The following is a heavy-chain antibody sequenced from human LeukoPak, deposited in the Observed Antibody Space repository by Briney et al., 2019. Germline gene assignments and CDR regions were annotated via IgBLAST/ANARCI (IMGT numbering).Heavy chain of an antibody. D-gene: IGHD3-10*01. CDR3: ARRRTMVRGVINGRWFDP. CDR1: GGSISSSSYY. CDR2: IYYSGST. J-gene: IGHJ5*02. Sequence: SETLSLTCTVSGGSISSSSYYWGWIRQPPGKGLEWIGSIYYSGSTNYNPSLKSRVTISVDKSKNQFSLKLSSVTAADTAVYYCARRRTMVRGVINGRWFDPWGQGTLVTVSS. V-gene: IGHV4-39*07.